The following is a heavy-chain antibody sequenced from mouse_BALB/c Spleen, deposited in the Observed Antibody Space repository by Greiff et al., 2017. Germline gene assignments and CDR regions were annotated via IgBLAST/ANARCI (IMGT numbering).Heavy chain of an antibody. J-gene: IGHJ1*01. CDR1: GFSLTSYG. CDR2: IWAGGST. Sequence: QVQLKESGPGLVAPSQSLSITCTVSGFSLTSYGVHWVRQPPGKGLEWLGVIWAGGSTNYNSALMSRLSISKDNSKSQVFLKMNSLQTDDTAMYYCARGNWDWYFDVWGAGTTVTVSS. CDR3: ARGNWDWYFDV. D-gene: IGHD4-1*02. V-gene: IGHV2-9*02.